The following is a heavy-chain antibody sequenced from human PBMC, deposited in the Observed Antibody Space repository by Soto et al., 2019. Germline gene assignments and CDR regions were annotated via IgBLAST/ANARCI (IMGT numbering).Heavy chain of an antibody. D-gene: IGHD2-2*01. CDR2: INHSGST. V-gene: IGHV4-34*01. J-gene: IGHJ6*02. Sequence: QVQLQQWGAGLLKPSETLSLTCAVYGGSFSGYYWSWIRQPPGKGLEWIGEINHSGSTNYTPSLKSRDTISEDTSKNQFSLKLSSVTAADTAVYYCARALVVPAAMSGYYYSYGMDVWGQGTTVTVSS. CDR3: ARALVVPAAMSGYYYSYGMDV. CDR1: GGSFSGYY.